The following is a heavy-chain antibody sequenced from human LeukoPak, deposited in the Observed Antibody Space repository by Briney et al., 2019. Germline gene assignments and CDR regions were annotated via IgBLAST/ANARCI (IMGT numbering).Heavy chain of an antibody. CDR1: GFTFSSYW. V-gene: IGHV3-7*01. D-gene: IGHD3-22*01. J-gene: IGHJ4*02. CDR2: IKQDGSEK. Sequence: PGGSLRLSCAASGFTFSSYWMSWVRQAPGQGLEWVANIKQDGSEKYYVDSAKGRFTISRDNAKNSLYLQMNSLRAEDTAVYYCARDPRRRYYDSSGLVDYWGQGTLVTVSS. CDR3: ARDPRRRYYDSSGLVDY.